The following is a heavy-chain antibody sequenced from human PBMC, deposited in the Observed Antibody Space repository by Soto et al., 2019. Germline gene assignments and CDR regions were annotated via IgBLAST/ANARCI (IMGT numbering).Heavy chain of an antibody. Sequence: XVXLVQSGAEVKKPGASVKVSCKASGYTFTSYDINWVRQATGQGLEWMGWMNPNSGNTGYAQKFQGRVTMTRNTSISTAYMELSSLRSEDTAVYYCARGINYYASGDDAFDIWGQGTMVTVSS. CDR3: ARGINYYASGDDAFDI. J-gene: IGHJ3*02. V-gene: IGHV1-8*01. CDR1: GYTFTSYD. D-gene: IGHD3-10*01. CDR2: MNPNSGNT.